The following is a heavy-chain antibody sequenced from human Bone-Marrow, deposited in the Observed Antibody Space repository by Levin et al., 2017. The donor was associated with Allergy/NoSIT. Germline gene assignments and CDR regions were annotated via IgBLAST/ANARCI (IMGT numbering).Heavy chain of an antibody. D-gene: IGHD6-19*01. CDR2: IRKKDYNYAT. J-gene: IGHJ6*02. V-gene: IGHV3-73*01. CDR1: GFTFSDSA. CDR3: ARPLNGWDLYAMDV. Sequence: GGSLRLSCEASGFTFSDSAVHWVRLAPGKGLEWVGYIRKKDYNYATAYGASVKGRFTVSRDDSKNTAYLQMNSLKTEDTAVYYCARPLNGWDLYAMDVWGQGTTVTVSS.